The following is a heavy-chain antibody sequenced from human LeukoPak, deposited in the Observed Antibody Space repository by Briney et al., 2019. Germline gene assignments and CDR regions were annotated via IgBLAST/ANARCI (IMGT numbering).Heavy chain of an antibody. V-gene: IGHV3-33*06. J-gene: IGHJ4*02. Sequence: GGSLRLSCAASGFTFSSYGMHWVRQAPGKGLEWVAVIWYDGSNKYYADSVKGRFTISRENSKNTLYLKMNSPRAEDTAVYYCAKDRRAPYGDYGLDYWGQGTLVTVSS. CDR3: AKDRRAPYGDYGLDY. CDR2: IWYDGSNK. D-gene: IGHD4-17*01. CDR1: GFTFSSYG.